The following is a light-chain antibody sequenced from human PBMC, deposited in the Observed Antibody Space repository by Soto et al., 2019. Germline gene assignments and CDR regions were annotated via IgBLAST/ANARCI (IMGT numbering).Light chain of an antibody. Sequence: DIQMTHAPSSLSASVGDRVTSTCRSSQSFSIYLNGYQQKPGKAPKLLIYAASSLQSGVPSRFSGSESGTGFTLTISSLQPEDFATYYCQQSYSTPFTVGPGTKVDIK. CDR3: QQSYSTPFT. V-gene: IGKV1-39*01. CDR1: QSFSIY. J-gene: IGKJ3*01. CDR2: AAS.